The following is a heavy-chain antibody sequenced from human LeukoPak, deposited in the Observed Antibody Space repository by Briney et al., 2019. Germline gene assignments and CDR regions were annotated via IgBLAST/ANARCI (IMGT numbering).Heavy chain of an antibody. V-gene: IGHV4-61*01. CDR1: GYSISSGYY. Sequence: NPSETLSLTCTVSGYSISSGYYWGWIRQPPGQGLEWIGYIYYSGSTNYNPSLKSRVTISVDTSKNQFSLKLSSVTAADTAVYYCARGGIAAAGSFFDYWGQGTLVTVSS. CDR3: ARGGIAAAGSFFDY. CDR2: IYYSGST. D-gene: IGHD6-13*01. J-gene: IGHJ4*02.